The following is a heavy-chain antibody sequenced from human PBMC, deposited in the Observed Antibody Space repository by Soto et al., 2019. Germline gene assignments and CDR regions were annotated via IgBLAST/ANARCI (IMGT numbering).Heavy chain of an antibody. CDR2: ISAYNGNT. Sequence: ASVKVSCKASGYTFTSYGISWVRQAPGQGLEWMGWISAYNGNTNYAQKLQGRVTMTTDTSTSTAYMELRSLRSDDTAVYYCARDYRLFWSGYLMDAWGQGTTVTVSS. CDR3: ARDYRLFWSGYLMDA. V-gene: IGHV1-18*01. CDR1: GYTFTSYG. J-gene: IGHJ6*02. D-gene: IGHD3-3*01.